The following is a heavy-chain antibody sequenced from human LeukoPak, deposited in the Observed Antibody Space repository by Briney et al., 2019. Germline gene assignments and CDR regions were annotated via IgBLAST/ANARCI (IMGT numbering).Heavy chain of an antibody. J-gene: IGHJ4*02. D-gene: IGHD6-19*01. V-gene: IGHV3-33*08. CDR2: IWYDGSNK. Sequence: GGSLRLSCAASGFTFSSYSMNWVRQAPGKGLEWVAVIWYDGSNKYYADSVKGRFTISRDNSKNTLYLQMNSLRAEDTAVYYCARDSGEQWLGKDYFDYWGQGTLVTVSS. CDR3: ARDSGEQWLGKDYFDY. CDR1: GFTFSSYS.